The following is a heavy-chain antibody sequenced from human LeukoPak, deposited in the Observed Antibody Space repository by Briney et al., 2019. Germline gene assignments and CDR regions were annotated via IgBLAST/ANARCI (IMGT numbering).Heavy chain of an antibody. V-gene: IGHV1-2*02. J-gene: IGHJ6*02. CDR2: INPNSGGT. Sequence: GASVKVSCKASGYTFTGYYVHWVRQAPGQGLEWMGWINPNSGGTNYAQKFQGRVTMTRDTSISTAYMELSRLRSDDTAVYYCARDYGSGSYSTLFYYYYYGMDVWGQGTTVTVSS. CDR1: GYTFTGYY. D-gene: IGHD3-10*01. CDR3: ARDYGSGSYSTLFYYYYYGMDV.